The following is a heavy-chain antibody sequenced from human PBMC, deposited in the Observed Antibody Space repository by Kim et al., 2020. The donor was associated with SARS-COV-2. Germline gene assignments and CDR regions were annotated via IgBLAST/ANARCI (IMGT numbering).Heavy chain of an antibody. D-gene: IGHD5-12*01. Sequence: SETLSLTCTVSGGSISSSSYYWGWIRQPPGKGLEWIGSSYYSGSTYYNPSLKSRVTISVDTSKNQFSLKLSSVTAADTAVYYCSRQADGHNYRAIYYVD. CDR1: GGSISSSSYY. J-gene: IGHJ4*01. CDR2: SYYSGST. V-gene: IGHV4-39*01. CDR3: SRQADGHNYRAIYYVD.